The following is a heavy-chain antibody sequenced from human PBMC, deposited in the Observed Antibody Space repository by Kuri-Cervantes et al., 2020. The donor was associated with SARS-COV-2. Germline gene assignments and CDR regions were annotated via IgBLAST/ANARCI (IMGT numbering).Heavy chain of an antibody. J-gene: IGHJ5*01. CDR3: AKDRVGVLDS. D-gene: IGHD2-21*01. Sequence: GGSLRLSCAASGFTLSSCAMHWVRLAPGKGLEWVAFISYDGSNEYYADSVRGRFTISRDNSNNTLYLQVNRLRAEDTALYYCAKDRVGVLDSWGQGTQVTVSS. CDR1: GFTLSSCA. CDR2: ISYDGSNE. V-gene: IGHV3-30*01.